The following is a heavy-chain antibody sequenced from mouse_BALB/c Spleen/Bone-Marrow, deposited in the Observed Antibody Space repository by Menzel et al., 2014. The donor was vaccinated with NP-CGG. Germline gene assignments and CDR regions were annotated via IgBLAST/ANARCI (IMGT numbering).Heavy chain of an antibody. CDR1: GFNFKDTY. Sequence: VQLQQSGAELVTPGVSVQLSCTASGFNFKDTYMHWVKQRPEQGLEWIGWIDPANGNAKYDPNFQDKATITADTSSNTSYLLLSSLTSEDTAVYYCTSGDFFFAMRYRPRGTSFP. CDR3: TSGDFFFAMRY. V-gene: IGHV14-3*02. CDR2: IDPANGNA. J-gene: IGHJ4*01.